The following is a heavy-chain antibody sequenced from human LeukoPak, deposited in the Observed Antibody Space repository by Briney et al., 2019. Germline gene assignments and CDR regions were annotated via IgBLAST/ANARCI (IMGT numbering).Heavy chain of an antibody. CDR3: ARGRYSSTWYPNWFDP. CDR1: GGSITNYF. D-gene: IGHD6-13*01. V-gene: IGHV4-59*01. J-gene: IGHJ5*02. CDR2: IYYTGST. Sequence: SEALSLTCTVSGGSITNYFWTWIRQPPGKGLEWIGYIYYTGSTKYNPSLKSRVTISVDTSKDQFSLKLTSVTPADTAVYYCARGRYSSTWYPNWFDPWGQGTLVTVSS.